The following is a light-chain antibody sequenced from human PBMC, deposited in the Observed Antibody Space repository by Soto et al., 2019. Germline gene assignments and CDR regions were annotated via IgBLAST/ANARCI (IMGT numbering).Light chain of an antibody. CDR2: GAS. J-gene: IGKJ2*01. V-gene: IGKV3-20*01. Sequence: EIVLTQSPGTLSLSPGERATLSCRASQSVSSSYLAWYQQKPGQAPRLLIYGASSSATGIPDRFSGSGSGTDFNLTISRLEPEAFAVYYCQQYGSSPPYTFGQGTKLEIK. CDR1: QSVSSSY. CDR3: QQYGSSPPYT.